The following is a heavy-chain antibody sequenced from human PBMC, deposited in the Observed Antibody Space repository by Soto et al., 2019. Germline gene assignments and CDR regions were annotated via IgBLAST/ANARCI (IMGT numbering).Heavy chain of an antibody. J-gene: IGHJ4*02. D-gene: IGHD2-21*02. CDR2: IYSGETT. CDR3: TRDGRGLGRLSLFEY. CDR1: GFNVNSDY. Sequence: RGSLLLSCAASGFNVNSDYMNWVRQTPGKGLEWVASIYSGETTYYADSVRGRFTISSDKSKNTLYFQLSSLRIEDTAVYYCTRDGRGLGRLSLFEYWGQGVLVTVSS. V-gene: IGHV3-53*01.